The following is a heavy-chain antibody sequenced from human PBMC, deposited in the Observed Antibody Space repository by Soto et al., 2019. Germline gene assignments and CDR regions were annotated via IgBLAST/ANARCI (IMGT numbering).Heavy chain of an antibody. CDR1: GGTFSSYA. D-gene: IGHD6-6*01. CDR2: INPSGGST. CDR3: ARAFVAAPPYYYYYGMDV. J-gene: IGHJ6*02. V-gene: IGHV1-46*01. Sequence: ASVKVSCKASGGTFSSYAISWVRQAPGQGLEWMGIINPSGGSTSYAQKFQGRVTMTRDTSTSTVYMELSSLRSEDTAVYYCARAFVAAPPYYYYYGMDVWGQGTTVTVSS.